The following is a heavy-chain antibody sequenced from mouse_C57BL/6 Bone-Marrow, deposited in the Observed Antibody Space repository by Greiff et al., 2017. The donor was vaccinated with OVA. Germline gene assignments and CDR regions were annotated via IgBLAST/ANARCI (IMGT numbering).Heavy chain of an antibody. V-gene: IGHV14-4*01. D-gene: IGHD2-2*01. Sequence: VQLQQSGAELVRPGASVKLSCTASGFNIKDDYMHWVKQRPEQGLEWIGWIDPENGDTEYASKFQGKATITADTSSNTAYLQLSSLTPEDTAVYYCTTPYGYDVYYFDYWGQGTTLTVSS. CDR3: TTPYGYDVYYFDY. CDR2: IDPENGDT. J-gene: IGHJ2*01. CDR1: GFNIKDDY.